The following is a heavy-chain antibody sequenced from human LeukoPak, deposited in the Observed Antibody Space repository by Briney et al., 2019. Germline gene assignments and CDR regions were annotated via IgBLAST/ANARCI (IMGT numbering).Heavy chain of an antibody. D-gene: IGHD5-24*01. Sequence: PGESLRLSCAASGFTVSSNYMTWVRQAPGKGLEWVVNIPDDGSETNYVDSVKGRFIISRDNAKNSLSLQMSSLREEDTALYYCARGWATIPDWGQGTLVTVSS. CDR3: ARGWATIPD. CDR1: GFTVSSNY. CDR2: IPDDGSET. V-gene: IGHV3-7*01. J-gene: IGHJ1*01.